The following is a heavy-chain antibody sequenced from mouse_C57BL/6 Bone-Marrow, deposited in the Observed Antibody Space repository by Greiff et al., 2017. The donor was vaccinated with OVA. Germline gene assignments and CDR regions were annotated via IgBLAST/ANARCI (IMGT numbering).Heavy chain of an antibody. J-gene: IGHJ3*01. CDR3: ARWVLFAY. V-gene: IGHV1-82*01. CDR1: GYAFSSSW. Sequence: VQLQQSGPELVKPGASVKISCKASGYAFSSSWMNWVKQRPGKGLEWIGRIYPGDGDTNYNGKFKGKATLTADKSSSTAYMQLSSLTSEDSAIEYCARWVLFAYWGQGTLVTVSA. CDR2: IYPGDGDT.